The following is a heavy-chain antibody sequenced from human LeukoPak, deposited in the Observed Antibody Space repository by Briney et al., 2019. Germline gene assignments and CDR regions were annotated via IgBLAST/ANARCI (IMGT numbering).Heavy chain of an antibody. CDR1: GFTFSSYG. Sequence: PGGSLRLSCAASGFTFSSYGMHWVRQAPGKGLEWVAFIRYDGSNKYYADSVKGRFTISRDNSKNTLYLQMNSLRAEDTAVYYCAKEPAGIAAAGTDWFDPWGQGTLVTVSS. V-gene: IGHV3-30*02. J-gene: IGHJ5*02. D-gene: IGHD6-13*01. CDR3: AKEPAGIAAAGTDWFDP. CDR2: IRYDGSNK.